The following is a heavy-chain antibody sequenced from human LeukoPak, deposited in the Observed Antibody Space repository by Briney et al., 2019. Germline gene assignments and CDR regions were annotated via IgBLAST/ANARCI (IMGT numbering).Heavy chain of an antibody. CDR2: INHSGST. J-gene: IGHJ6*02. V-gene: IGHV4-34*01. Sequence: SEPLSLPCAAWGGSFIGYYWSGFRQPPGRGLGWIGEINHSGSTNYNPTLQSGVTISGDTSKNQFSLTLSSVTAADTAVYYCARACSSTSCQTYYYYGMDVWRQGTTVTVSS. D-gene: IGHD2-2*01. CDR1: GGSFIGYY. CDR3: ARACSSTSCQTYYYYGMDV.